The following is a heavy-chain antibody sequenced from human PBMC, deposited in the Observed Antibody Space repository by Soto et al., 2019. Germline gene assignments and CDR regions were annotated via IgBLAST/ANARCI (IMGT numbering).Heavy chain of an antibody. CDR3: ARQGGFGELLH. D-gene: IGHD3-10*01. V-gene: IGHV3-48*02. CDR1: GFTFSAYS. Sequence: GGSLRLSCAASGFTFSAYSMNWVRQAPGKGLEWISYIHSSSTIYADSVKGRFTISRDNARNSLYLQMNSLRDEDTAVYYCARQGGFGELLHWGQGTLVTVSS. CDR2: IHSSSTI. J-gene: IGHJ4*02.